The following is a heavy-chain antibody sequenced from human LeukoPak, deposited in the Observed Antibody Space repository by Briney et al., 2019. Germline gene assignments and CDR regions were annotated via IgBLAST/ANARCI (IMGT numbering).Heavy chain of an antibody. Sequence: GGSLRLSCAASGFTFSNYDMHWVRQATGKALEWVSAIDTAGGTYYPGSVKGRLTISRENSKNSLYLQMDTLRAEDTAVYFCVRELMGPGRYYYMDAWGKGTTVTVSS. CDR2: IDTAGGT. CDR3: VRELMGPGRYYYMDA. D-gene: IGHD2-8*01. CDR1: GFTFSNYD. J-gene: IGHJ6*03. V-gene: IGHV3-13*01.